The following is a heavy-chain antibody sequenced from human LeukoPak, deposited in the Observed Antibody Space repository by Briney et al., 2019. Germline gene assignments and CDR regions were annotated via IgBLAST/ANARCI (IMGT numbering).Heavy chain of an antibody. CDR2: INPSGGST. CDR3: ARGPSGYDREDWFDP. CDR1: GYTFTSYG. V-gene: IGHV1-46*01. J-gene: IGHJ5*02. Sequence: GASVKVSCKASGYTFTSYGISWVRQAPGQGLEWMGIINPSGGSTSYAQKFQGRVTMTRDTSTSTVYMELSSLRSEDTAVYYCARGPSGYDREDWFDPWGQGTLVTVSS. D-gene: IGHD5-12*01.